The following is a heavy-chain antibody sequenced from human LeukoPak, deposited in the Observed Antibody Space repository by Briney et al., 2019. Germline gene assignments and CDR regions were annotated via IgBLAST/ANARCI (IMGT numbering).Heavy chain of an antibody. CDR3: AKSRAWALEYDY. V-gene: IGHV3-23*01. CDR2: ISGSGGST. D-gene: IGHD2/OR15-2a*01. CDR1: GFTFSSYA. Sequence: GGSLRLSCEASGFTFSSYAMAWVRQAPGKGLEWVSAISGSGGSTYYADSVKGRFTISRDNSKNTLYLQMNSLRAEDTAVYYCAKSRAWALEYDYWGQGTLVTVSS. J-gene: IGHJ4*02.